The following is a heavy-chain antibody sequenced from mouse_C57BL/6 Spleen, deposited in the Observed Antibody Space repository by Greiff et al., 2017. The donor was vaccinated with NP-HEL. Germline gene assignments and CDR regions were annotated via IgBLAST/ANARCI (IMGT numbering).Heavy chain of an antibody. CDR2: IHPSDSDT. Sequence: VQLQQPGAELVKPGASVKVSCKASGYTFTSYWMHWVKQRPGQGLEWIGRIHPSDSDTNYNQKFKGKATLTVDKSSSTAYMQLSSLTSEDSAVYYCAIEVPYDGYYVAWFAYWGQGTLVTVSA. J-gene: IGHJ3*01. CDR1: GYTFTSYW. CDR3: AIEVPYDGYYVAWFAY. V-gene: IGHV1-74*01. D-gene: IGHD2-3*01.